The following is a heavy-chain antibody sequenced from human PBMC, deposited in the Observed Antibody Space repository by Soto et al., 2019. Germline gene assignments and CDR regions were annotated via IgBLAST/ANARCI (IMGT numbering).Heavy chain of an antibody. Sequence: QVQLVQSGAAVKKPGSSVKVSCTASGGTFSSYAISWVRQAPGQGLAWMGGIIPMCGTEKYAQKLQGRVTITADESTSTAYIELSRLRSEDTGVYYCARAGYCSGGSCDYVCLWGQGTLVTVSS. J-gene: IGHJ4*02. CDR3: ARAGYCSGGSCDYVCL. D-gene: IGHD2-15*01. CDR2: IIPMCGTE. V-gene: IGHV1-69*01. CDR1: GGTFSSYA.